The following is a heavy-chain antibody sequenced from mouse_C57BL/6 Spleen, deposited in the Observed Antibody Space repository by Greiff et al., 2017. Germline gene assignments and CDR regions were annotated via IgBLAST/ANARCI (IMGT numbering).Heavy chain of an antibody. V-gene: IGHV1-19*01. CDR3: ARERGGYYAMDY. CDR2: INPYNGGT. CDR1: GYTFTDYY. Sequence: VQLQQSGPVLVKPGASVKMSCKASGYTFTDYYMNWVKQSHGKSLEWIGVINPYNGGTSYNQTFKGKATLTVDKSSSTAYMELNSLTSEDSAVYYCARERGGYYAMDYWGQGTSVTVSS. J-gene: IGHJ4*01.